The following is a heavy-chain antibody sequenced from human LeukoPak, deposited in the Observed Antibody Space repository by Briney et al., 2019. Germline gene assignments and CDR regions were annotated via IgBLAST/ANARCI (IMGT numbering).Heavy chain of an antibody. J-gene: IGHJ4*02. D-gene: IGHD3/OR15-3a*01. Sequence: SETLSLTCTVSGYSISSGYYWGWIRQPPGKGLEWIGSIYHSGSTYYNPSLKSRVTISVDTSKNQFSLKLSSVTAADTAVYYCARGGLGPFDYWGQGTLVTVSS. CDR2: IYHSGST. V-gene: IGHV4-38-2*02. CDR3: ARGGLGPFDY. CDR1: GYSISSGYY.